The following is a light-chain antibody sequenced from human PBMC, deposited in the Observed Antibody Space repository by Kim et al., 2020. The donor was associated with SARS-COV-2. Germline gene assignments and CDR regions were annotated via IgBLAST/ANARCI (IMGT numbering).Light chain of an antibody. CDR2: GAS. J-gene: IGKJ1*01. Sequence: SPGERATPSCRASQSVSSSYLAWYQQKPGQAPRLLIYGASNRATGIPDRFSGSGSGTDFSLTISRLEPEDFAVYYCQQYGASPWTFGQGTKVDIK. CDR1: QSVSSSY. V-gene: IGKV3-20*01. CDR3: QQYGASPWT.